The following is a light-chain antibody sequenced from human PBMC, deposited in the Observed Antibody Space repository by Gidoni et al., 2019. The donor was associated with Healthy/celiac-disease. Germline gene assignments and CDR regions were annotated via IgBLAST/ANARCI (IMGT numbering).Light chain of an antibody. CDR1: SRAVVGYNY. CDR2: ALS. CDR3: SSYTSSSIV. V-gene: IGLV2-14*01. Sequence: QSALTQPASVSGSPGQSITSSCTGTSRAVVGYNYVSWYQQHPGKAPKLMIYALSNRPSGVSHRFSGSKSGNTASLTISGLQAEDEADYYCSSYTSSSIVFGGGTKLTVL. J-gene: IGLJ3*02.